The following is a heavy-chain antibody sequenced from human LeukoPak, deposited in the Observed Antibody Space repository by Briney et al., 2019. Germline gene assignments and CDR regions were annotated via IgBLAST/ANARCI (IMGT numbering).Heavy chain of an antibody. CDR2: TYYRSKWYN. D-gene: IGHD6-19*01. V-gene: IGHV6-1*01. Sequence: SQTLSLTCVVSGDSVTSKNGAWNWIRQSLSRGLEWLGRTYYRSKWYNDYAESMEGRMTISQDTSKNQYSLHLNSVTPDDTAVYYCARDFGTTGWHTFDYWGQGTLVTVSS. CDR1: GDSVTSKNGA. J-gene: IGHJ4*02. CDR3: ARDFGTTGWHTFDY.